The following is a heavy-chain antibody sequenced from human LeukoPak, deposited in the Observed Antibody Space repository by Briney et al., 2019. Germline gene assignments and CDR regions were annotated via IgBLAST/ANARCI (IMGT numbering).Heavy chain of an antibody. CDR2: ISSSSSYI. Sequence: PGGPLRLSCAASGFTFSSYCMNWVRQAPGKGLEWVSSISSSSSYIYSADSVKGRFTISRDNAKNSLYLQMNSLRAEDTAVYYCARDPPPRSYYDFWSGFDYWGQGTLVTVSS. CDR3: ARDPPPRSYYDFWSGFDY. D-gene: IGHD3-3*01. J-gene: IGHJ4*02. V-gene: IGHV3-21*01. CDR1: GFTFSSYC.